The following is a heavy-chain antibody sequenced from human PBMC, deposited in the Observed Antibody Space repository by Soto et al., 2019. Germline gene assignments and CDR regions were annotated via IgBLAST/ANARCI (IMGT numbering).Heavy chain of an antibody. V-gene: IGHV1-46*03. D-gene: IGHD3-22*01. CDR2: INPSGGST. CDR3: ARGGDYYDSSGYPYYFDY. J-gene: IGHJ4*02. Sequence: GASVKVSCKASGYTFTSYYMHWVRQAPGQGLEWMGIINPSGGSTSYAQKFQGRVTMTRDTSTSTVYMELSSLRSEDTAVYYCARGGDYYDSSGYPYYFDYWGQGTLVTVS. CDR1: GYTFTSYY.